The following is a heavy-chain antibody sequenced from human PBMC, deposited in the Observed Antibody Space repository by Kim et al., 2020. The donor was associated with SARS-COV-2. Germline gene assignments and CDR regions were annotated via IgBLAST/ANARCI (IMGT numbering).Heavy chain of an antibody. Sequence: SVKGRFTLSSDNSKNTLYRQMNRLRAEDTAVYYCVKSIDTGGYNFERVGDYWGQGTLVTVSS. V-gene: IGHV3-23*01. CDR3: VKSIDTGGYNFERVGDY. D-gene: IGHD3-22*01. J-gene: IGHJ4*02.